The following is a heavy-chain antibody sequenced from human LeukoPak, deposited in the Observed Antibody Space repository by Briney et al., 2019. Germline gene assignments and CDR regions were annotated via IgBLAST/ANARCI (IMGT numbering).Heavy chain of an antibody. CDR3: ARHGGY. V-gene: IGHV3-30*14. D-gene: IGHD2-15*01. Sequence: GGSLRLSCAASGFTFSSYAMHWVRQAPGKGLEWVAVISYDGSNKYYADSVKGRFTISRDNSKNTLYLQMNSLRAEDTAVYYCARHGGYWGQGTLVTVSS. J-gene: IGHJ4*02. CDR2: ISYDGSNK. CDR1: GFTFSSYA.